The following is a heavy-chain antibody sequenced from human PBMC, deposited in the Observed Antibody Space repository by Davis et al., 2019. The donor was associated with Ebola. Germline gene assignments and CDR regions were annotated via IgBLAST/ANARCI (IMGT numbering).Heavy chain of an antibody. CDR1: GGTFSSYA. V-gene: IGHV1-69*13. CDR3: ARLTYYDFWSGYFYYMDV. J-gene: IGHJ6*03. D-gene: IGHD3-3*01. CDR2: IIPIFGTA. Sequence: SVKVSCKASGGTFSSYAISWVRQAPGQGLEWMGGIIPIFGTANYAQKFQGRVTITADESTSTAYMELSSLRSEDTAAYYCARLTYYDFWSGYFYYMDVWGKGTTVTVSS.